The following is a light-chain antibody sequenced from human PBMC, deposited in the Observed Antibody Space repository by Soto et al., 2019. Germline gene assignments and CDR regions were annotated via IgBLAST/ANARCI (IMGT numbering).Light chain of an antibody. Sequence: QSVLTQPPSASGTPGQRVTTACSGSSANIGGNTVNWYQQLPGTAPKLLIYSNNQRPSGVPDRFSGSKSGTSASLAISGLQSDDEADYYCASWDDSPDGPVVGGGTKVTVL. J-gene: IGLJ2*01. CDR1: SANIGGNT. V-gene: IGLV1-44*01. CDR3: ASWDDSPDGPV. CDR2: SNN.